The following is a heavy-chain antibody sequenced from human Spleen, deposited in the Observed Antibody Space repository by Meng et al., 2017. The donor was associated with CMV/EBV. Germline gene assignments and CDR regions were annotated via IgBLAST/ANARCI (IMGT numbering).Heavy chain of an antibody. CDR3: ARDPGYSSGWSDHFDY. D-gene: IGHD6-19*01. Sequence: GFTFSSSWMHWVRQAPGKGLVWVSHINRDGSSTSYADSVKGRFTISRDNAKNSLYLQMNSLGAEDTAVYYCARDPGYSSGWSDHFDYWGQGTLVTVPQ. J-gene: IGHJ4*02. V-gene: IGHV3-74*01. CDR2: INRDGSST. CDR1: GFTFSSSW.